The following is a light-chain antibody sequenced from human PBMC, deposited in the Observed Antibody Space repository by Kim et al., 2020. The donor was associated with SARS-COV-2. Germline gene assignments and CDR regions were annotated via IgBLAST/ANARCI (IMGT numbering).Light chain of an antibody. J-gene: IGKJ1*01. CDR3: QQSYNTPRT. V-gene: IGKV1-39*01. CDR1: QRISSF. Sequence: DIQMTQSPSSLSASVGDRVTITCRASQRISSFLNWYQQKPGKAPKLLIYAASSLQTGVPSRFSGSGSGTDFTLTISSLQPEDFATYYCQQSYNTPRTFGQGTKVDIK. CDR2: AAS.